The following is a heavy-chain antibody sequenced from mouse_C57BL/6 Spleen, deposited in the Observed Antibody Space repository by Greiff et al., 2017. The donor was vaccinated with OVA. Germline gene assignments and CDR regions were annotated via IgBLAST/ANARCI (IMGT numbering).Heavy chain of an antibody. D-gene: IGHD2-3*01. Sequence: QVQLKESGAELVKPGASVKISCKASGYAFSSYWMNWVKQRPGKGLEWIGQIYPGDGDTNYNGKFKGKATLTADKSSSTAYMQLSSLTSEDSAVYFCASADIYDGYYDYWGQGTTLTVSS. CDR3: ASADIYDGYYDY. CDR1: GYAFSSYW. CDR2: IYPGDGDT. J-gene: IGHJ2*01. V-gene: IGHV1-80*01.